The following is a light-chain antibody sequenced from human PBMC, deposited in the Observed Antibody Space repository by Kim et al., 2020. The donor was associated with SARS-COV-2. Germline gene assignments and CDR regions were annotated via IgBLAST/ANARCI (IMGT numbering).Light chain of an antibody. V-gene: IGLV1-51*01. CDR1: RSNIGSNP. CDR3: ATWDTSLTVGV. CDR2: DNN. J-gene: IGLJ3*02. Sequence: QSVLTQPPSVSAAPGQKVTISCSGSRSNIGSNPVSWYQQFTGTAPKLITYDNNKRPSGIPDRFSSSKSGTSATLGITGLRTGDEAHYYCATWDTSLTVGVFGGGTQLTVL.